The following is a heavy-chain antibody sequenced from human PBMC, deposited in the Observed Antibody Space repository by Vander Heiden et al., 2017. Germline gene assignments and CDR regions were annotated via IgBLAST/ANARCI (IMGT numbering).Heavy chain of an antibody. V-gene: IGHV3-30*18. CDR2: MLADGSGT. D-gene: IGHD3-22*01. Sequence: VPLVESGVGVVQPGRSRRISGAASGFTFSSCGMQWGRQAPGRRVEWWAFMLADGSGTSYAEAFKGRCTISRDNAEKTPLLLKDSLRAEDTAVFYFSKGYYTCLGYLVVTSTSLEHWGQGTLVTISS. CDR1: GFTFSSCG. J-gene: IGHJ4*02. CDR3: SKGYYTCLGYLVVTSTSLEH.